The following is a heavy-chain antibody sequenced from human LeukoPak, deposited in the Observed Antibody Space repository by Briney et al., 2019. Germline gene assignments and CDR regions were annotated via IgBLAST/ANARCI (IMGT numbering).Heavy chain of an antibody. Sequence: SETLSLTCTVSGVSISSYYWSWIRQPPGKGLEWIAYIYYTRSTHYNPSLKSRVTISVDTSKSQFSLKLSSVTAADTAVYYCARVRYSDILTGYYGDGYFDYWGQGTLVTVSS. V-gene: IGHV4-59*01. D-gene: IGHD3-9*01. CDR2: IYYTRST. J-gene: IGHJ4*02. CDR3: ARVRYSDILTGYYGDGYFDY. CDR1: GVSISSYY.